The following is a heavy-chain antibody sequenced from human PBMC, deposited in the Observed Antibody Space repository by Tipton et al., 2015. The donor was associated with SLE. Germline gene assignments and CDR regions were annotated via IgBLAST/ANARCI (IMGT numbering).Heavy chain of an antibody. V-gene: IGHV1-46*01. J-gene: IGHJ6*03. CDR2: INPSGGST. D-gene: IGHD1-7*01. CDR3: ARDGTGNSYYYYYMDV. Sequence: QLVQSGADMKKPGASVKVSCKASGYTFTSYYIHWVRQAPGQGLQWMGIINPSGGSTDYAQKFQGRVTMTRDTSTSTVYMELSSLRSDDTAVYYCARDGTGNSYYYYYMDVWGKGTTVIVSS. CDR1: GYTFTSYY.